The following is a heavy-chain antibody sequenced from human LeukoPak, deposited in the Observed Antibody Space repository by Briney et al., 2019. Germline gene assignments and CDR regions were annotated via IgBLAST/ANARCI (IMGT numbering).Heavy chain of an antibody. Sequence: GESLRLSCAASGFTFSSYAMHWVRQAPGKGLEWVAVISYDGSNKYYADSVKGRFTISRDNSKNTLYLQMNSLRAEDTAVYYCAREFGYGGNPEWDYWGQGTLVTVSS. CDR3: AREFGYGGNPEWDY. V-gene: IGHV3-30-3*01. CDR2: ISYDGSNK. D-gene: IGHD4-23*01. CDR1: GFTFSSYA. J-gene: IGHJ4*02.